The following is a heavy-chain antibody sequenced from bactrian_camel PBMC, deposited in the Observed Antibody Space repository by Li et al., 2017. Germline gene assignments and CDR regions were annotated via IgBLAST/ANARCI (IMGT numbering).Heavy chain of an antibody. Sequence: VQLVESGGGLVQPGDSLRLTCVVSGFRFGGHDMTWVRQAPGKGLEWVSATNMGGSGTYYEDSVKGRFTISRDNAKNMVYLQMNSLKSEDTALYYCAASADWVYPAYWGQGTQVTVS. CDR1: GFRFGGHD. CDR2: TNMGGSGT. D-gene: IGHD1*01. V-gene: IGHV3S40*01. CDR3: AASADWVYPAY. J-gene: IGHJ4*01.